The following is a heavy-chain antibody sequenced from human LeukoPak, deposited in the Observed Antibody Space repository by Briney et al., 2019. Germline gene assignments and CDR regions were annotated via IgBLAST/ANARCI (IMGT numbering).Heavy chain of an antibody. CDR1: GYTFSIYG. J-gene: IGHJ4*02. D-gene: IGHD1-1*01. CDR2: ISAYNSNT. V-gene: IGHV1-18*01. CDR3: ARTIGSTXSYFDY. Sequence: SCTASGYTFSIYGFSWVRQAPXQGLEWMGWISAYNSNTNYAQKLQGRVTLTTDTSTSTTYMQLRSLRSDDTAVYYCARTIGSTXSYFDYWGQGTLVTVSS.